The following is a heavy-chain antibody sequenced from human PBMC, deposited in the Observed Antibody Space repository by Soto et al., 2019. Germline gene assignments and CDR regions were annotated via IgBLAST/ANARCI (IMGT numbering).Heavy chain of an antibody. CDR1: GGSFSGYY. CDR2: INHSGST. J-gene: IGHJ4*02. Sequence: PSETLSLTCAVYGGSFSGYYWSWIRQPPGKGLEWIGEINHSGSTNYNPSLKSRVTISVDTSKNQFSLKLSSVTAADTAVYYCARGWEQLVNFDYWGQGTLVTVSS. V-gene: IGHV4-34*01. D-gene: IGHD6-6*01. CDR3: ARGWEQLVNFDY.